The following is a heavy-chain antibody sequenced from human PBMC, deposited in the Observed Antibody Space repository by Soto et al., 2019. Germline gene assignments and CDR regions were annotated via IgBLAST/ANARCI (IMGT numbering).Heavy chain of an antibody. CDR3: ARSSMVHYYYYGMDV. D-gene: IGHD3-10*01. V-gene: IGHV4-59*01. CDR1: CGSIISYY. J-gene: IGHJ6*02. CDR2: IYYSGST. Sequence: KTSETLSLTCTFSCGSIISYYWSWIRQPPGKGLEWIGYIYYSGSTNYNPSLKSRVTISVDTSKNQFSLKLSSVTAADTAVYYCARSSMVHYYYYGMDVWGQGTTVTVSS.